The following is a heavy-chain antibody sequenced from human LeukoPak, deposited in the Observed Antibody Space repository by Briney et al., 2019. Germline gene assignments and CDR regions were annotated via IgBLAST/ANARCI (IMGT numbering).Heavy chain of an antibody. D-gene: IGHD3-10*01. CDR2: IRYDGTNK. V-gene: IGHV3-30*02. Sequence: PGGSLRLSCAASGFTFSNFGMHWVRQAPGKGLEWVTFIRYDGTNKYYADSVKGRFTISRDNSKNTPYLQMNSLRAEDTAVYYCARGYGSGSSHIDYWGQGTLVTVSS. CDR3: ARGYGSGSSHIDY. CDR1: GFTFSNFG. J-gene: IGHJ4*02.